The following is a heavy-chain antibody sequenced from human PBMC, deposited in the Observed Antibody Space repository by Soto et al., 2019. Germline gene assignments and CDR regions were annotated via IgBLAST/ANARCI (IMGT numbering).Heavy chain of an antibody. J-gene: IGHJ4*02. D-gene: IGHD3-3*01. CDR1: GGSFSTSY. CDR3: ARQSHPLEPFDY. Sequence: QVQLQESGPGLVKPSETLSLTCTVSGGSFSTSYLSWIRQPAGKGLEWIGRVYTSGSPNYNPSLKSRATMSVDTSKNQFSLRLSSVTAADTAVYYCARQSHPLEPFDYWGQGTLVPVSS. V-gene: IGHV4-4*07. CDR2: VYTSGSP.